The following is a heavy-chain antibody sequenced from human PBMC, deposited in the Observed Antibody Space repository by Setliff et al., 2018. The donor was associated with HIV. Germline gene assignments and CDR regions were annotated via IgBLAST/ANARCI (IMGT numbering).Heavy chain of an antibody. Sequence: ASVKVSCKASGYTFTSYGISWVRQAPGQGLEWMGWIGTYNGDTNYAQKLQDRVTMTTDTSTSTAYMELRSLRSDDTAVYYCAREIAAWGYFDYWGQGTLVTVSS. V-gene: IGHV1-18*01. CDR3: AREIAAWGYFDY. D-gene: IGHD6-6*01. J-gene: IGHJ4*02. CDR1: GYTFTSYG. CDR2: IGTYNGDT.